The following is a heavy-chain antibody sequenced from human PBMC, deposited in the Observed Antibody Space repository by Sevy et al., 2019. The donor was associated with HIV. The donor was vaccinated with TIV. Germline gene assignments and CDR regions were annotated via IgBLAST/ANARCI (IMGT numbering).Heavy chain of an antibody. CDR1: GYTLTEFS. CDR3: ATTRDHYENSGSPFDY. D-gene: IGHD3-22*01. V-gene: IGHV1-24*01. J-gene: IGHJ4*02. Sequence: ASVKVSCKVSGYTLTEFSMHWVRQAPGKGLEWMGTFDPEDDERIYAQKFQGRVTMTEDTSTDTAYMELSSLRPEDTAVYYCATTRDHYENSGSPFDYWGQGSLVTVSS. CDR2: FDPEDDER.